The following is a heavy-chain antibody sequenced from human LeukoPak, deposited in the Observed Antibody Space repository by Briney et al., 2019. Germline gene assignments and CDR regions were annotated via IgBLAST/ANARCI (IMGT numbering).Heavy chain of an antibody. Sequence: GGSLRLSCAASGFTFSSYWMNWVRQAPGKGLVWVSRIASDGSSTTYADSVKGRFTISRDNAKNTVHLQMNSLRDDDTAVYYCARANPADFNLWGRGTLVTVSS. CDR2: IASDGSST. CDR3: ARANPADFNL. J-gene: IGHJ2*01. V-gene: IGHV3-74*01. CDR1: GFTFSSYW. D-gene: IGHD1-14*01.